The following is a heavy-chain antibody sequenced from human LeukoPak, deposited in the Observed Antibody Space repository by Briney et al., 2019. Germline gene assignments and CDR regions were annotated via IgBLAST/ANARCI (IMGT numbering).Heavy chain of an antibody. D-gene: IGHD1-26*01. Sequence: GGSLRLSCAASGFTFSSYAMNWVRQAPGKGLAWVSAIGGSGGKTYYADSVKGRFTISRDNSKNTLYLQMNSLRADDTAVYHCARQETSSYNGAFDIWGQGTMVTVSS. J-gene: IGHJ3*02. CDR2: IGGSGGKT. CDR3: ARQETSSYNGAFDI. V-gene: IGHV3-23*01. CDR1: GFTFSSYA.